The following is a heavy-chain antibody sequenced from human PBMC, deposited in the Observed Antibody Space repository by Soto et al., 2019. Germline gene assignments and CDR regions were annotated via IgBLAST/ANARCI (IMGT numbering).Heavy chain of an antibody. CDR2: IKRDGSQK. Sequence: GGSLRLSCAASGFTFSKFWMSWVRQAPGKGLEWVARIKRDGSQKDYVDSVEGRFTISRDNAKSTLFLEMSNLGAGDTAVYHCARGGLYTAAGRGWFDPWGQGNLVTV. CDR1: GFTFSKFW. V-gene: IGHV3-7*03. J-gene: IGHJ5*02. CDR3: ARGGLYTAAGRGWFDP. D-gene: IGHD3-16*01.